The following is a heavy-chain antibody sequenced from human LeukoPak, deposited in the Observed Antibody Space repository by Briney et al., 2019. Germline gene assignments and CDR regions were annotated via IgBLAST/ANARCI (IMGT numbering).Heavy chain of an antibody. J-gene: IGHJ4*02. CDR2: IYYSGST. D-gene: IGHD6-19*01. CDR3: ARHVEIAVAGPIDF. Sequence: KPSETLSLTCTVSGGSISSSRDYWGWIPQPPGKRLEWIGSIYYSGSTYYNPSLKSRVTISVDTSKNQFSLKLSSVTAADTAVYYCARHVEIAVAGPIDFWGRGTLVSVSS. V-gene: IGHV4-39*01. CDR1: GGSISSSRDY.